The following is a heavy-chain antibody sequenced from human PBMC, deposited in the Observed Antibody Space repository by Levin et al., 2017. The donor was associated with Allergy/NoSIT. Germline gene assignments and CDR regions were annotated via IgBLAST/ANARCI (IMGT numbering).Heavy chain of an antibody. V-gene: IGHV3-11*01. CDR1: GFTFRDYY. J-gene: IGHJ6*02. CDR2: ISSRGNTI. Sequence: GESLKISCAASGFTFRDYYMSWIRQAPGKGLEWVSYISSRGNTIYYADSVKGRFTISRDNAKNSLYLQMNSLRAEDTAVYYCARGIGSCSTTSCYVYYYYGMDGWGQGTTVTVSS. CDR3: ARGIGSCSTTSCYVYYYYGMDG. D-gene: IGHD2-2*01.